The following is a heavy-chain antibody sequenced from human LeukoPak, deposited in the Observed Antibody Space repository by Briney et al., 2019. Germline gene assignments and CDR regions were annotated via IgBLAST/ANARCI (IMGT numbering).Heavy chain of an antibody. V-gene: IGHV4-61*01. D-gene: IGHD3-22*01. CDR3: ARDRDSSGLRDFDL. J-gene: IGHJ2*01. Sequence: SETLSLTCTVSGGSISSSSYYWGWIRQPPGKGLEWIGYIYYSGNTNYNPSLKSRVSISIDTSKNQFSLQLSSVTAADTAVYYCARDRDSSGLRDFDLWGRGTLVTVSA. CDR2: IYYSGNT. CDR1: GGSISSSSYY.